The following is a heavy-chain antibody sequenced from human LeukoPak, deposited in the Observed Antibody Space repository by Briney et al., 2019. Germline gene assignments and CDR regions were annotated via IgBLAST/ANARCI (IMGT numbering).Heavy chain of an antibody. V-gene: IGHV3-9*01. D-gene: IGHD6-19*01. Sequence: GGSLRLSCAASGFTFDDYAMHWVRQAPGKGLEWVSGISWNSGSIGYADSVKGRFTISGDNSKNTLYLQMNSLRAEDTAVYYCARIAVAGGVDRLDYWGQGTLVTVSS. J-gene: IGHJ4*02. CDR1: GFTFDDYA. CDR3: ARIAVAGGVDRLDY. CDR2: ISWNSGSI.